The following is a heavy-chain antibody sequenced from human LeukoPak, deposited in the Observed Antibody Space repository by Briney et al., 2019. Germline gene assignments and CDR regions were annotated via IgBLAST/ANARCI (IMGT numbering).Heavy chain of an antibody. J-gene: IGHJ4*02. CDR3: ARDLGN. V-gene: IGHV3-30*01. D-gene: IGHD7-27*01. CDR2: ISYDGSNK. Sequence: GGSLRLSCAASGFTFSSYAMHWVRQAPGKGIEWVAVISYDGSNKYYADSVKGRFAISRDNSKHTLYMQMNSLGAEDTAGYYCARDLGNWGQGTLVTVSS. CDR1: GFTFSSYA.